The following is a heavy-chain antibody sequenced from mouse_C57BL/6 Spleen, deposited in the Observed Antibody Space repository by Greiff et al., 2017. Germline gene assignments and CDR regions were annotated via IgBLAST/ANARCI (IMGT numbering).Heavy chain of an antibody. J-gene: IGHJ4*01. CDR3: ARRHPYAMDY. D-gene: IGHD3-2*01. Sequence: QVQLQQSGAELAKPGASVKISCKASGYAFSSYWMNWVKQRPGKGLEWIGQIYPGGGDTNYNGKFKGKATLTADKSSSTAYMQLSSLTSEDSAVYFCARRHPYAMDYWGQGTSVTVSS. CDR1: GYAFSSYW. V-gene: IGHV1-80*01. CDR2: IYPGGGDT.